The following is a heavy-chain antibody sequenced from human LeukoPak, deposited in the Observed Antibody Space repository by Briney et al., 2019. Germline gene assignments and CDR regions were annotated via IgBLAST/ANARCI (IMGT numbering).Heavy chain of an antibody. CDR2: FYYSGST. Sequence: SETLSLTCIVSGASISTGDYYWSWIRQPPGKGLGWIGYFYYSGSTYYNPSLKSRVTISVDTSKNHFSLKLSSVTAADTAVYYCARGPNYVWGSYRYFDYWGQGTLVTVSS. D-gene: IGHD3-16*02. V-gene: IGHV4-30-4*08. CDR3: ARGPNYVWGSYRYFDY. J-gene: IGHJ4*02. CDR1: GASISTGDYY.